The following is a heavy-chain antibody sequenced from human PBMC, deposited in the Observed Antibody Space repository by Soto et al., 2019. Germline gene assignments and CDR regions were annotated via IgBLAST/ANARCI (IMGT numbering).Heavy chain of an antibody. V-gene: IGHV3-33*01. Sequence: GGSLRLSCAASGFTFSSYGMHWVRQAPGKGLEWVAVIWYDGSNKYYADSVKGRFTISRDNSKNTLYLQMNSLRAKDTAVYYCARDNSSSWYGQTNWFDPWGQGTLVTVSS. CDR2: IWYDGSNK. CDR3: ARDNSSSWYGQTNWFDP. D-gene: IGHD6-13*01. CDR1: GFTFSSYG. J-gene: IGHJ5*02.